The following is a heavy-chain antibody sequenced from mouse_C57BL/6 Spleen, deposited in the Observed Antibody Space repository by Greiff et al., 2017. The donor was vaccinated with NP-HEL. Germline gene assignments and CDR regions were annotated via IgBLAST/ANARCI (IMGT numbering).Heavy chain of an antibody. V-gene: IGHV1-82*01. J-gene: IGHJ4*01. CDR3: AREVYYYGSSD. CDR1: GYAFSSSW. Sequence: QVQLQQSGPELVKPGASVKISCKASGYAFSSSWMNWVKQRPGKGLEWIGRIYPGDGDTNYNGKFKGKATLTADKASSTAYMQLSSLTSEDSAVYFCAREVYYYGSSDWGQGTSVTVSS. D-gene: IGHD1-1*01. CDR2: IYPGDGDT.